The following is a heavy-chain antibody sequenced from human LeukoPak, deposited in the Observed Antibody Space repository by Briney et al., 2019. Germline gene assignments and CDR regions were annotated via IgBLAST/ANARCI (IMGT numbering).Heavy chain of an antibody. CDR3: TRGLVVLSATSWAFDI. CDR1: GYTFTSYD. CDR2: MNPNSGNT. V-gene: IGHV1-8*01. J-gene: IGHJ3*02. Sequence: ASVKVSCKASGYTFTSYDINWVRQATGQGLEWMGWMNPNSGNTGYAQKFQARVSMTRYTSISTAYMELSSLRSEDTAVYYCTRGLVVLSATSWAFDIWGHGTMVTVSS. D-gene: IGHD2-15*01.